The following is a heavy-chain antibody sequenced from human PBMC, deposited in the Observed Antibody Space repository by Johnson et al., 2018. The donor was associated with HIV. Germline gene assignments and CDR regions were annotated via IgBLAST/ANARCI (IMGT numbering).Heavy chain of an antibody. Sequence: VQLVESGGGLIQPGGSLRLSCAASGLNVSSTYMSWVRQAPGKGLEWVSGISWNSGSIGYADSVKGRFTISRDNAKKSLYLQMNSLRTEDTALYYCAKDTRYCNSSTCYGAFDMWGQGTMVTVSS. CDR2: ISWNSGSI. V-gene: IGHV3-9*01. CDR1: GLNVSSTY. CDR3: AKDTRYCNSSTCYGAFDM. J-gene: IGHJ3*02. D-gene: IGHD2/OR15-2a*01.